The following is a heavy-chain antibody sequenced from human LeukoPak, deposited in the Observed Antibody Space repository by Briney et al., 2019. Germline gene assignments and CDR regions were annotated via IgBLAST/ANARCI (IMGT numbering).Heavy chain of an antibody. V-gene: IGHV4-59*01. CDR3: ARDSPHSGRVD. CDR1: GGSISSYY. CDR2: IYYSGST. D-gene: IGHD1-26*01. J-gene: IGHJ4*02. Sequence: SETLSLTCTVSGGSISSYYWSWIRQPPGKGLEWIGYIYYSGSTNYNPSLKSRVTISVDTSKNQFSLRLSSVTAADTAVYYCARDSPHSGRVDWGQGTLVTVSS.